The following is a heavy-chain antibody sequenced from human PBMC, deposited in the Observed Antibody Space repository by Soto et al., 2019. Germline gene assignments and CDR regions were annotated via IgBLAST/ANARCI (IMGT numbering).Heavy chain of an antibody. J-gene: IGHJ5*02. V-gene: IGHV3-21*01. CDR1: GFTFRSFT. D-gene: IGHD6-13*01. CDR3: TRDASRDSSARGWFDP. Sequence: GGSLRLSCAASGFTFRSFTMNWVRQAPGEGLEWVSTISSNSAYIYYTDALRGRFTISRDNAKNSLHLQMNSLRAEDTAVYYCTRDASRDSSARGWFDPWGPGTLVTVSS. CDR2: ISSNSAYI.